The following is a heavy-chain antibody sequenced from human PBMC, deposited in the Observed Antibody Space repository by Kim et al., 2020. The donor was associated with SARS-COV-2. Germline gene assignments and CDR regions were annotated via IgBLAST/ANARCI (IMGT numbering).Heavy chain of an antibody. V-gene: IGHV4-59*01. CDR1: GGSISSYY. Sequence: SETLSLTCTVSGGSISSYYWSWIRQPPGKGLEWIGYIYYSGSTNYNPSLKSRVTISVDTSKNQFSLKLSSVTAADTAVYYCAGNSGSYYYYYYGMDVWGQGTTVTVSS. CDR2: IYYSGST. D-gene: IGHD3-10*01. J-gene: IGHJ6*02. CDR3: AGNSGSYYYYYYGMDV.